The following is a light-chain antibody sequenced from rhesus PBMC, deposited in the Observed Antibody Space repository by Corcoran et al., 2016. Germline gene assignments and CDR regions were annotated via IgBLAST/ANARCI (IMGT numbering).Light chain of an antibody. Sequence: DIQMTQSPSSLSASVGDRVTITCRASQGIRNYLSWYQQKPGKAPNLLIYDESTLQSGVPSRFSGSGAGTDFTLTISILQPEDFATYYCLQYNSDPYSFGQGTKVEIK. V-gene: IGKV1-43*02. CDR3: LQYNSDPYS. CDR1: QGIRNY. J-gene: IGKJ2*01. CDR2: DES.